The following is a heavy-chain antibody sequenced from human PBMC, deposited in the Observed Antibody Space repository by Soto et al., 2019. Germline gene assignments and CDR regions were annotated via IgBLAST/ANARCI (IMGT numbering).Heavy chain of an antibody. Sequence: TLSLTCAVFSGSLSDHYWTWIRQPPGKGLEWVGEINHSGSTNYNPSLKSRVTISVDTSKNQFSLKLSSVTAADTAVYYCARLNFRHYDFWSGSKGMDVWGQGTTVTVSS. CDR2: INHSGST. V-gene: IGHV4-34*01. CDR3: ARLNFRHYDFWSGSKGMDV. D-gene: IGHD3-3*01. CDR1: SGSLSDHY. J-gene: IGHJ6*02.